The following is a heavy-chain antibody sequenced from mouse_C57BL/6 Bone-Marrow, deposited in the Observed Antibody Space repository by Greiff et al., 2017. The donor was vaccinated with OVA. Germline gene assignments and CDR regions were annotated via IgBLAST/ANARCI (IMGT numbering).Heavy chain of an antibody. D-gene: IGHD1-1*01. CDR3: AREGIYYYGSSQFAY. V-gene: IGHV1-61*01. Sequence: VQLQQPGAELVRPGSSVKLSCKASGYTFTSYWMDWVKQRPGQGLEWIGNIYPSDSETHYNQKFKDKATLTVDKSSSTAYMQLSSLTSEDSAVYYCAREGIYYYGSSQFAYWGQGTLVTVSA. CDR1: GYTFTSYW. CDR2: IYPSDSET. J-gene: IGHJ3*01.